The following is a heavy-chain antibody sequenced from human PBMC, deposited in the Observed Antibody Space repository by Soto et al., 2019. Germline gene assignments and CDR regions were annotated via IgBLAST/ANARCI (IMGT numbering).Heavy chain of an antibody. CDR2: IIPISETT. Sequence: QVQLVQSGAEVKKPGSSVKVSCKASGGTFSSYAISWVRQAPGQGLEWMGGIIPISETTNYAQKFQGRVTITTDESKSTANMEQSSLRSEDTAVYYCVRSQRSSTSLEIYYYYCYGMDVWGQGTTVTVSS. J-gene: IGHJ6*02. V-gene: IGHV1-69*01. CDR1: GGTFSSYA. CDR3: VRSQRSSTSLEIYYYYCYGMDV. D-gene: IGHD2-2*01.